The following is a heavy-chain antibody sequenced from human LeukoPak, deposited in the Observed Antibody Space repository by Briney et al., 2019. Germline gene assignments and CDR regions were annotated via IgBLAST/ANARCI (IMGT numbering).Heavy chain of an antibody. D-gene: IGHD2-15*01. CDR3: ARTGQYCSGGTCYSGQFDF. V-gene: IGHV3-11*01. Sequence: GGSLRLSCAASGFSFSDYYMIWIRQAPGRGLEYVSYISSHGSPIHYADSVKGRFTISRDNANNSLFLQMNSLRVEDTAVYYCARTGQYCSGGTCYSGQFDFWGQGTLVAVSS. J-gene: IGHJ4*02. CDR1: GFSFSDYY. CDR2: ISSHGSPI.